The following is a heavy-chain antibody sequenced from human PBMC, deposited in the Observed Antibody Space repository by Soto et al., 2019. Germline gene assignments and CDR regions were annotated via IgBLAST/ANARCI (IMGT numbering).Heavy chain of an antibody. CDR2: ISDDGSRA. V-gene: IGHV3-74*01. J-gene: IGHJ4*02. CDR3: TRGPRPSSVGTGAF. D-gene: IGHD3-10*01. CDR1: GFTFSMYW. Sequence: GGSLRLSCTASGFTFSMYWMHWVRQVPGKGPEWVSRISDDGSRADYADSVKGRFTISRDNAKNTLYLEMHVLRADDTAVYYCTRGPRPSSVGTGAFWGQGTPVTVS.